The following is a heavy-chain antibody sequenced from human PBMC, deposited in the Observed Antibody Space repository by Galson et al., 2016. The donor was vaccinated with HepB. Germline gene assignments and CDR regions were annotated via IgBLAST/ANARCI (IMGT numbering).Heavy chain of an antibody. Sequence: SLRLSCAASGITFSSYAMHWVRQAPGKGLEWVAVISYDGSNKYYADSVKGRFTISRDNSKNTLYLQMNSLRAEDTAVYYCARGPLTVGTYCCWFDPWGQGTLVTVSS. CDR1: GITFSSYA. D-gene: IGHD4-23*01. V-gene: IGHV3-30-3*01. J-gene: IGHJ5*02. CDR2: ISYDGSNK. CDR3: ARGPLTVGTYCCWFDP.